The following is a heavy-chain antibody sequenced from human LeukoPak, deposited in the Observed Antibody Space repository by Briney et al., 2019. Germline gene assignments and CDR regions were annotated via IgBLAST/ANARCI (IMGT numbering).Heavy chain of an antibody. CDR1: GFTFSSYG. V-gene: IGHV3-30*02. CDR3: AKDRPPYCSSTSCREANDY. J-gene: IGHJ4*02. Sequence: PGGSLRLSCAASGFTFSSYGMHWVRQAPGKGLEWVTFIRYDGSNKYYADSVKGRFTISRDNSKNTLCLQMNSLRAEDTAVYYCAKDRPPYCSSTSCREANDYWGQGTLVTVSS. CDR2: IRYDGSNK. D-gene: IGHD2-2*01.